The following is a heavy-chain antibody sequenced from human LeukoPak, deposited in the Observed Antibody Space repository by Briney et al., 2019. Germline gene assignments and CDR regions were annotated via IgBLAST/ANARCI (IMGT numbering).Heavy chain of an antibody. D-gene: IGHD6-19*01. V-gene: IGHV3-23*01. Sequence: GGSLRLSCAASGFTFSSYAMSWVRQAPGKGLEWVSAISGSGGSTYYADSVKGRFTISRDNSKNTLHLQMNSLRAEDTAVYYCAKATYSSQSPGFDYWGQGTLVTVSS. CDR3: AKATYSSQSPGFDY. J-gene: IGHJ4*02. CDR1: GFTFSSYA. CDR2: ISGSGGST.